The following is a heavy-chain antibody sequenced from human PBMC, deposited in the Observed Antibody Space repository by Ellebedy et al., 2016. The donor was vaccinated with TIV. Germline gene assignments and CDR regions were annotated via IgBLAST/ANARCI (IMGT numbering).Heavy chain of an antibody. J-gene: IGHJ6*02. V-gene: IGHV1-69*04. CDR1: GGTFSSYA. Sequence: AASVKVSCKASGGTFSSYAISWVRQAPGQGLEWMGRIIPILGIANYAQKFQGRVTITADKSTSTAYMELSSLRSEDTAVYYCARDPYDYVWGSYRFYYYGMDVWGQGPRSPSP. CDR3: ARDPYDYVWGSYRFYYYGMDV. D-gene: IGHD3-16*02. CDR2: IIPILGIA.